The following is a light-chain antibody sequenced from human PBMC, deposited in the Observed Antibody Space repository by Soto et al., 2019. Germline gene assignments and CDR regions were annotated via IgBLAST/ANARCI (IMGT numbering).Light chain of an antibody. Sequence: EIVLTQSPGTLSLSAGEGATLSCRANESVYSNYLAWYQQKPGQAPRLLIFGASNKATGIPDRFTGSGFGTDFTLTISRLEPDDFAMYYCQQYGSSPLTFGGGTRWIS. CDR1: ESVYSNY. J-gene: IGKJ4*01. CDR3: QQYGSSPLT. V-gene: IGKV3-20*01. CDR2: GAS.